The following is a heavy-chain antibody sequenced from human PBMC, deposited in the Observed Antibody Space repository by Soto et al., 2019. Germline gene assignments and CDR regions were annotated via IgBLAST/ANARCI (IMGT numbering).Heavy chain of an antibody. CDR1: GFTISSYA. Sequence: EVQLLESGGGLVQPGGSLRLSCAASGFTISSYAMSWVRQAPGKGLEWVSAISGSGGSTYYADSVKGRFTISRDNSKNTLYLQMNSLRAEDTAVYYCAKDGYSYGVIDYWGQGTLVTVSS. CDR2: ISGSGGST. CDR3: AKDGYSYGVIDY. V-gene: IGHV3-23*01. J-gene: IGHJ4*02. D-gene: IGHD5-18*01.